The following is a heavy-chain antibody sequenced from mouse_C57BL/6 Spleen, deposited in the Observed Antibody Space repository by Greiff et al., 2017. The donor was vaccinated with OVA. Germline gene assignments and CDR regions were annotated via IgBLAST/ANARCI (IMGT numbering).Heavy chain of an antibody. Sequence: QVQLQQPGAELVKPGASVKMSCKASGYTFTSYRITWVKQRPGQGLEWIGDIYPGSGSTNYNEKFKSKATLTVDTSSSTAYMQLSSLTSEDSAVYYCARRYSNFYYYAMDYWGQGTSVTVSS. CDR3: ARRYSNFYYYAMDY. CDR1: GYTFTSYR. V-gene: IGHV1-55*01. J-gene: IGHJ4*01. CDR2: IYPGSGST. D-gene: IGHD2-5*01.